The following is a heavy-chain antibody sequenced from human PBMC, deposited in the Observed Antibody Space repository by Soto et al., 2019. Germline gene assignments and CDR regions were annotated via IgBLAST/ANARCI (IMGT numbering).Heavy chain of an antibody. Sequence: EVQLVESGGGLVQPGRSLRLSCTASGFTFGDYAMSWFRQAPGKGLEWVGFIRSKAYGGTTEYAASVKGRFTISRDDSKSIAYLQMNSLKTEDTAVYYCTREGVLAVAGTGYYYYGMDVWGQGTTVTVSS. CDR1: GFTFGDYA. J-gene: IGHJ6*02. CDR3: TREGVLAVAGTGYYYYGMDV. V-gene: IGHV3-49*03. CDR2: IRSKAYGGTT. D-gene: IGHD6-19*01.